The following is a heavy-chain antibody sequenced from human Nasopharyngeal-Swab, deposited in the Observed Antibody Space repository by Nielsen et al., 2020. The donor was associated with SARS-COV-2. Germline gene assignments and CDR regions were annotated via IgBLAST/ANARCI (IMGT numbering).Heavy chain of an antibody. CDR1: GFTSSSYS. Sequence: GGSLRLSCAASGFTSSSYSMNWVRQAPGKGLEWVSSISSSSSYIYYADSVKGRFTISRDNAKNSLYLQMNSLRAEDTAVYYCARVRFLEWLFPLYYYYGMDVWGQGTTVTVSS. V-gene: IGHV3-21*01. J-gene: IGHJ6*02. D-gene: IGHD3-3*01. CDR2: ISSSSSYI. CDR3: ARVRFLEWLFPLYYYYGMDV.